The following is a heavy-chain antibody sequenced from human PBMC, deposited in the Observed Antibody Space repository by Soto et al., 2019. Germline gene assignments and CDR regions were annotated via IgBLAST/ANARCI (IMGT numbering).Heavy chain of an antibody. V-gene: IGHV4-34*01. CDR3: ARDKITGLFDY. D-gene: IGHD2-8*02. CDR1: GGSFSGYY. J-gene: IGHJ4*02. Sequence: QVQLQQWGAGLLKPSETLSLTCAVYGGSFSGYYWTWIRQPPGTGLEGVGEINHSGSTNYNPSLKSRVTISVDTSKNQFSLKLTSVTAADTAVYYCARDKITGLFDYWGQGTRVTVSS. CDR2: INHSGST.